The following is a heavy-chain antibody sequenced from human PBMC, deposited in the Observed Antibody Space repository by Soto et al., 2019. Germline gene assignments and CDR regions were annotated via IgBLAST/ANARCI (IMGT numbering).Heavy chain of an antibody. CDR1: GYTFTGYY. CDR3: ARQVVVVVPATTDAFDL. D-gene: IGHD2-15*01. CDR2: SNPSRGGT. J-gene: IGHJ3*01. Sequence: QVQLVQSGAQVKKPGASVKVSCKASGYTFTGYYMYWVRQAPGQGLEWKGLSNPSRGGTKYAQKLQVRVTMTQDPSRSTADMGLSRLRSDDTAVYYCARQVVVVVPATTDAFDLWGQGTTVTVSS. V-gene: IGHV1-2*02.